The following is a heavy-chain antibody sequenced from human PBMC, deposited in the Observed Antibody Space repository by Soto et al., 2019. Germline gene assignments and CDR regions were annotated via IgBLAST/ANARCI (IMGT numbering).Heavy chain of an antibody. J-gene: IGHJ6*02. CDR3: ARAYCSGGSCYSADYYYGMDV. CDR2: IDWDDDK. D-gene: IGHD2-15*01. Sequence: SGPTLVNPTPTLTLTCTFSGFSLSTSGMRVSWIRQPPGKALEWLARIDWDDDKFYSTSLKTRLTISKDTSKNQVVLTMTNMDPVDTATYYCARAYCSGGSCYSADYYYGMDVWGQGTTVTVSS. CDR1: GFSLSTSGMR. V-gene: IGHV2-70*04.